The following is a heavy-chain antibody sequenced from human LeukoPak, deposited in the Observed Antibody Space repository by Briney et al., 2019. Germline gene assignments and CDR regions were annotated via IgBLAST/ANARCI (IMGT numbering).Heavy chain of an antibody. J-gene: IGHJ4*02. D-gene: IGHD6-19*01. Sequence: PGGSLRLSCAASGFTFSSYGMHWVRQAPGKGLEWVAVIWYGGSNKYYADSVKGRFTISRDNSKNTLYLQMNSLRAEDTAVYYCAKSPDSSGWYFDYWGQGTLVTVSS. CDR2: IWYGGSNK. CDR1: GFTFSSYG. CDR3: AKSPDSSGWYFDY. V-gene: IGHV3-30*02.